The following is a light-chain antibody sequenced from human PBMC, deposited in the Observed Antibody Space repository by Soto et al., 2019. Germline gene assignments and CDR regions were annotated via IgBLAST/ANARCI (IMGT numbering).Light chain of an antibody. J-gene: IGKJ1*01. V-gene: IGKV3-20*01. Sequence: EIVLTQSPGTLSLSPGERTTLSCRASQSVSSSYLAWYQQKPGQAPRLLSYGASSRATGIPDRFSGSGSGTDFTLTISTLEPEDFALYYCQQYAASPGTFGQGTKVDIK. CDR3: QQYAASPGT. CDR1: QSVSSSY. CDR2: GAS.